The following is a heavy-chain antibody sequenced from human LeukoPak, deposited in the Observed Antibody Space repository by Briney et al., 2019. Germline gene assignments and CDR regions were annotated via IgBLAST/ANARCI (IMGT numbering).Heavy chain of an antibody. V-gene: IGHV3-7*01. CDR3: ARGGWNKFDY. Sequence: GGSLRLSCVASGFTFSRHWMAWVRQAPGKGLEWVANIKKDGREIYYMDSVKGRFTISRDNAKNSLYLQMNSLRVKDTAVYYCARGGWNKFDYWGQGTLVTVSS. CDR1: GFTFSRHW. J-gene: IGHJ4*02. CDR2: IKKDGREI. D-gene: IGHD3-22*01.